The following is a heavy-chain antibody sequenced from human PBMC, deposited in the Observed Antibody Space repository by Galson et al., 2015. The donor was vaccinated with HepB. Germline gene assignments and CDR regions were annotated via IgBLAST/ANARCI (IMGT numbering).Heavy chain of an antibody. CDR3: ARVNPAQATHYNGALDS. Sequence: SVKVSCKASGGTFSTFTLIWVRQAPGQGLEWMGRIIPLVGTAIYAQRFQGRVTITADKSTSTAYMELSRLRSEEQAVYYCARVNPAQATHYNGALDSWGQGTLVTVSS. J-gene: IGHJ4*02. CDR1: GGTFSTFT. V-gene: IGHV1-69*08. D-gene: IGHD3-10*01. CDR2: IIPLVGTA.